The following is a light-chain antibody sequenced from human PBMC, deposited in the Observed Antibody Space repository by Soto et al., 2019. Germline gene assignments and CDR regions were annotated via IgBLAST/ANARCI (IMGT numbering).Light chain of an antibody. J-gene: IGKJ1*01. CDR1: QSVSTY. CDR2: EAS. V-gene: IGKV3-11*01. CDR3: QQRGHWPRT. Sequence: EVVLTQSPATMSLYPGEGATLSCRASQSVSTYLAWYQQKPGQAPRLLIFEASKRATVIPDRISGSGSGTDFTLTISSLEPEDFAVYYCQQRGHWPRTFGQGTKVEMK.